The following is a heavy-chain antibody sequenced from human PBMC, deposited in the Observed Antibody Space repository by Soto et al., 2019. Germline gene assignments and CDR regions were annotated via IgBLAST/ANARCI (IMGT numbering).Heavy chain of an antibody. J-gene: IGHJ6*02. CDR2: ISYDGSNK. D-gene: IGHD2-2*01. CDR1: GFTFSSYG. V-gene: IGHV3-30*18. CDR3: AKGPAIVLVPAAMNYYYGMDV. Sequence: QVQLVESGGGVVQPGRSLRLSCAASGFTFSSYGMHWVRQAPGEGLEWVALISYDGSNKYYADSVKGRFTISRDYSKNPLNLQXNSLRAEDTAVYYCAKGPAIVLVPAAMNYYYGMDVWGQGTTVTVSS.